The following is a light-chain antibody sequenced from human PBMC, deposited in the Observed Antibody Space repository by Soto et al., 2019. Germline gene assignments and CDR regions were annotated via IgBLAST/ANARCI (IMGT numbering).Light chain of an antibody. Sequence: EIVLTQSPGTLSLSPGERATLSCRASQGVSSTYLAWYQQKPGQAPRLLIYDASNRTTGIPARFSGGGSGTDFTLSISSLETDDFAVYYCQQRSSWPLTFGGGTKVEIK. CDR1: QGVSSTY. CDR3: QQRSSWPLT. J-gene: IGKJ4*01. V-gene: IGKV3D-11*01. CDR2: DAS.